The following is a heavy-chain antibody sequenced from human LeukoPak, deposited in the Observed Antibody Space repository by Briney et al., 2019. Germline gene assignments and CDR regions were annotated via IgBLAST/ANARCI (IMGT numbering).Heavy chain of an antibody. D-gene: IGHD1-26*01. CDR1: GFTLCNYW. J-gene: IGHJ4*02. V-gene: IGHV3-74*01. Sequence: GGSLMLFCASVGFTLCNYWFHWVRQAAGNGLVWVSRIKSDGSSTSYADSVKGRFTISRDNTKSTLYLQMNSLRAEDAAVYYCAREKYSGSYYGIDYWGQRTLVTVSS. CDR2: IKSDGSST. CDR3: AREKYSGSYYGIDY.